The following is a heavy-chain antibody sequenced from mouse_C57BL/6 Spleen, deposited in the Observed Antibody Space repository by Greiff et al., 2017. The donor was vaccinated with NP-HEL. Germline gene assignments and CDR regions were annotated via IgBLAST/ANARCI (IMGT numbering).Heavy chain of an antibody. CDR2: IYPGNSDT. J-gene: IGHJ4*01. V-gene: IGHV1-5*01. CDR3: TRSLYDYDVYYYAMDY. D-gene: IGHD2-4*01. CDR1: GYTFTSYW. Sequence: EVKVIESGTVLARPGASVKMSCKTSGYTFTSYWMHWVKQRPGQGLEWIGAIYPGNSDTSYNQKFKGKAKLTAVTSASTAYMELSSLTNEDSAVYYCTRSLYDYDVYYYAMDYWGQGTSVTVSS.